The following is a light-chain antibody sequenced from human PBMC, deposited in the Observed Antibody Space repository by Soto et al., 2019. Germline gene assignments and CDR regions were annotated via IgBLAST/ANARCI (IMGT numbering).Light chain of an antibody. CDR3: HRANSFPFT. CDR1: QGISSW. J-gene: IGKJ3*01. V-gene: IGKV1-12*01. CDR2: AAS. Sequence: DIQMTQSPSSVSASAGDRVTITCRASQGISSWLAWYQQKPGKAPKVLIYAASSLQSGVPSRFSGSGSGTDFNFTFSSLLPDDFAPYYCHRANSFPFTFGPGTKVDIK.